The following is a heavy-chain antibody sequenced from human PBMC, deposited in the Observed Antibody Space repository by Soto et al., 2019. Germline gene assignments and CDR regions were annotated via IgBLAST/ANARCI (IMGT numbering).Heavy chain of an antibody. D-gene: IGHD3-3*01. CDR1: GFTFSSYA. CDR2: ISGSGGST. J-gene: IGHJ4*02. Sequence: EVQLLESGGGLVQPGGSLRLSCAASGFTFSSYAMSWVRQAPGKGLEWVSAISGSGGSTYYADSVKGRFTISRDNSKNTLYLQMNSLRADDTTVYYCATDSRPIRFRFLEWFCLFDYWGQGTLVTVSS. V-gene: IGHV3-23*01. CDR3: ATDSRPIRFRFLEWFCLFDY.